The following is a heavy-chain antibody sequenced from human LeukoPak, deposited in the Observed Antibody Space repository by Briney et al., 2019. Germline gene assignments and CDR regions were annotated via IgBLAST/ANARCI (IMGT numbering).Heavy chain of an antibody. Sequence: GESLKISCKGSGYIFTHNWIGWVRQMPGKGLEGMGIIYPGDSDTRYSPSFGGQVTISVDKSISTAYLQWSSLKASDTAMYYCARQTRDGSGSRGYSFDFWGQGTLVTVSS. J-gene: IGHJ4*02. D-gene: IGHD3-10*01. CDR3: ARQTRDGSGSRGYSFDF. CDR1: GYIFTHNW. V-gene: IGHV5-51*01. CDR2: IYPGDSDT.